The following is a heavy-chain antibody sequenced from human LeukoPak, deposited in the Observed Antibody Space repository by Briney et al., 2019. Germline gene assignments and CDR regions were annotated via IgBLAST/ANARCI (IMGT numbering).Heavy chain of an antibody. J-gene: IGHJ4*02. CDR2: ISGSGGST. V-gene: IGHV3-NL1*01. CDR3: AIAGRKVGPTLRIAFDY. CDR1: GFTFSSYG. Sequence: AGGSLRLSCAASGFTFSSYGMHWVRQAPGKGLEWVSAISGSGGSTYYADSVRGRFTISRDNSKNTLYLQMNSLRAEDKAVYFCAIAGRKVGPTLRIAFDYWGQGTLVTVSS. D-gene: IGHD1-26*01.